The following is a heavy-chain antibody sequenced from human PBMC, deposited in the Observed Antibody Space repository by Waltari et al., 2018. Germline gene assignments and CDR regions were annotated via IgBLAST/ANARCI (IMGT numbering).Heavy chain of an antibody. Sequence: QVQLVQSGAEVKKPGAPVKVSCKASGYTFTSYGISWVRQAPGQGLEWMGWISAYNGNTNYAQKLQGRVTMTTDTSTSTAYMELRSLRSDDTAVYYCARDGSYYYDSSGYYSPDDAFDIWGQGTMVTVSS. V-gene: IGHV1-18*01. D-gene: IGHD3-22*01. CDR3: ARDGSYYYDSSGYYSPDDAFDI. CDR2: ISAYNGNT. CDR1: GYTFTSYG. J-gene: IGHJ3*02.